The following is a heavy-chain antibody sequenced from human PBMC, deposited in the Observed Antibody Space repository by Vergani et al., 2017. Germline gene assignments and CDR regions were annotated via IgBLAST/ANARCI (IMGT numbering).Heavy chain of an antibody. CDR2: IKSDGRT. J-gene: IGHJ6*02. V-gene: IGHV3-66*02. CDR3: AKDLSGDCSITDCRNRRYYAMDV. Sequence: VELLESGGGLAQPGGSLRVSCSASGFRVTTYYMSWVRQAPGKGLEWVSVIKSDGRTSYAESVRGRFTISRDTSRNAVYLQMNILRVEDTGVYYCAKDLSGDCSITDCRNRRYYAMDVWGQGTTVTVSS. D-gene: IGHD2-2*01. CDR1: GFRVTTYY.